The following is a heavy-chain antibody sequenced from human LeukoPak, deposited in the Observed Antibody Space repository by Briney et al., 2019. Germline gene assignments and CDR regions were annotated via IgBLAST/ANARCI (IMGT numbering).Heavy chain of an antibody. D-gene: IGHD4-17*01. J-gene: IGHJ5*02. CDR3: ARVGNDYGDLNWFDP. Sequence: PSETLSLTCTVSGGSISSYYWSWIRQPPGKGLEWIGYIYYSGSTNYNPSLKSRVTISVDTSKNQFSLKLSSVTAADTAVYYCARVGNDYGDLNWFDPWGQGTLVTVS. CDR1: GGSISSYY. V-gene: IGHV4-59*01. CDR2: IYYSGST.